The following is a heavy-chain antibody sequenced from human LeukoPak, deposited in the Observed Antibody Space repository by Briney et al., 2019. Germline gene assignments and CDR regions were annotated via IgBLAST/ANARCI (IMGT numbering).Heavy chain of an antibody. CDR2: IISSSGTI. J-gene: IGHJ4*02. CDR1: GFTFSSYS. Sequence: PGGSLRLSCAASGFTFSSYSMNWVRQAPGKGLEWVSYIISSSGTIYYADSVKGRFTISRDNAKNSLYLQMNSLRAGDTAVYYCARALRAYSYGTFDYWGQGTLVTVSS. CDR3: ARALRAYSYGTFDY. V-gene: IGHV3-48*01. D-gene: IGHD5-18*01.